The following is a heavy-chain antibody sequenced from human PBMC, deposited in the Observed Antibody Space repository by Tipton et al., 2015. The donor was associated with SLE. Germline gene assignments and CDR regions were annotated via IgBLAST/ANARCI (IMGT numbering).Heavy chain of an antibody. J-gene: IGHJ4*02. V-gene: IGHV3-23*03. CDR2: IYGGGGT. Sequence: GSLRLSCTASGFTFSCYAMSWVRQVPGKGLEWVSIIYGGGGTSYLDSVKGRFTISRDTSKNTLYLQMNSLRPEDTAVYYCAKDQWEAAAVFASWGQGPLVTVSS. D-gene: IGHD6-13*01. CDR3: AKDQWEAAAVFAS. CDR1: GFTFSCYA.